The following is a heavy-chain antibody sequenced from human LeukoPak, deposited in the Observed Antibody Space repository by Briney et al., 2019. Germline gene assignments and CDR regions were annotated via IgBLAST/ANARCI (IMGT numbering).Heavy chain of an antibody. D-gene: IGHD4-17*01. CDR3: ARDRDYAFDY. V-gene: IGHV3-48*02. CDR1: GFTFSSYA. CDR2: IDSDTYGNTI. Sequence: GGSLRLSCAASGFTFSSYAMSWVRQAPGKGLEWISYIDSDTYGNTIYYPHTVKGRFTISRDNAKNSLYLQMDSLRDEDAAVYYCARDRDYAFDYWGQGTLVTVSS. J-gene: IGHJ4*02.